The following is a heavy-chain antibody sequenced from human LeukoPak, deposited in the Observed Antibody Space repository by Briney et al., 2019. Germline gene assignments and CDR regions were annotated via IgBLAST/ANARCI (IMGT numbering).Heavy chain of an antibody. CDR1: GYTFTTYG. D-gene: IGHD1-1*01. Sequence: ASVKVSCKASGYTFTTYGISWVRQAPGQGLEWMGWIDAYNGNTNYAQNLQGRVTMTTDTSTSTAYMELRSLRSDDTAVYYCAGAGSYYYMDVWGKGTTVTVSS. CDR3: AGAGSYYYMDV. V-gene: IGHV1-18*01. CDR2: IDAYNGNT. J-gene: IGHJ6*03.